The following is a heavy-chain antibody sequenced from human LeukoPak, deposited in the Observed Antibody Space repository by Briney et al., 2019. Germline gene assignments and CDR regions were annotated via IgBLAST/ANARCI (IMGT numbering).Heavy chain of an antibody. J-gene: IGHJ6*02. Sequence: PSETLSLTCTASGGSISSYYWSWIRQPPGKGLEWIGYIYYSGSSNYNASLKSRVTISVDTSKNQFSLKLSSVTAADTAVYYCAGEAVAGSYYYYYGMDVWGQGTTVTVSS. CDR1: GGSISSYY. CDR3: AGEAVAGSYYYYYGMDV. CDR2: IYYSGSS. V-gene: IGHV4-59*12. D-gene: IGHD6-19*01.